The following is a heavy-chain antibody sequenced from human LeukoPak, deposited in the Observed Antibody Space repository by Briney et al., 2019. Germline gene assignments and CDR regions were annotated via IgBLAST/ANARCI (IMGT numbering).Heavy chain of an antibody. CDR1: GGSISSYY. J-gene: IGHJ6*02. CDR2: IYYCGST. CDR3: ARLGGYCSSTSCYTHDYYYYGMDV. V-gene: IGHV4-59*08. D-gene: IGHD2-2*02. Sequence: SETLSLTCTVSGGSISSYYCSWIRRPPGQGLKWIGCIYYCGSTNYNPSLNRRVTISVDTSKTQFSLKLSSVTAADTAVYYCARLGGYCSSTSCYTHDYYYYGMDVWGQGTTVTVSS.